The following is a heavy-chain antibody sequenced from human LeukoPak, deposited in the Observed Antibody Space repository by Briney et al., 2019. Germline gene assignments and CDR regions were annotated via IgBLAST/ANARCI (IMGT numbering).Heavy chain of an antibody. Sequence: GGSLRLSCAASGFTFSSYGMHWVRQAPGKGLEWVAFIRYDGSNKYYADSVKGRFTISRDNAKNSLYLQMNSLRAEDTAVYYCARDSSGWYDYWGQGTLVTVSS. V-gene: IGHV3-30*02. J-gene: IGHJ4*02. CDR2: IRYDGSNK. D-gene: IGHD6-19*01. CDR1: GFTFSSYG. CDR3: ARDSSGWYDY.